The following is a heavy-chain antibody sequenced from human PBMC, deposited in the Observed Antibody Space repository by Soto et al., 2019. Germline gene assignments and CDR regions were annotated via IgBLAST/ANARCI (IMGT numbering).Heavy chain of an antibody. V-gene: IGHV4-61*03. D-gene: IGHD6-25*01. J-gene: IGHJ6*02. CDR1: GGSVSTGRYD. Sequence: NPSETLSLTCTVSGGSVSTGRYDWSWIRQPPGKGLEGIGKIFFTGSAHYHPSLRNRVTMSVDTSKDHFSLTLTSVTAADTAVYYCARDGQRLDVWGQGTKVTVS. CDR3: ARDGQRLDV. CDR2: IFFTGSA.